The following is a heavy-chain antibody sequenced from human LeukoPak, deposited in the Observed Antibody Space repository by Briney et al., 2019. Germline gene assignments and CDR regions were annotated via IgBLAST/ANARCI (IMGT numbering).Heavy chain of an antibody. CDR2: ISSNGGST. V-gene: IGHV3-64*01. CDR3: ARGGSIAARPIDY. CDR1: GFTFSSYA. D-gene: IGHD6-6*01. J-gene: IGHJ4*02. Sequence: GGSLRLSCAASGFTFSSYAMHWVRQAPGKGLEYVSAISSNGGSTYYANSVKGRFTISRDNSKNTLFLQMGSLRAEDRAVYYCARGGSIAARPIDYWGQGTLVTVSS.